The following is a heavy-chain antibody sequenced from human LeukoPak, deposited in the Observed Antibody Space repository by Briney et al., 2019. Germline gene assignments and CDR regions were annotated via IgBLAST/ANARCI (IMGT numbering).Heavy chain of an antibody. CDR1: GFTFSDHV. Sequence: GRSLRLSCVASGFTFSDHVFHWVRRSPDKGLEWLGLIGSDGSNKYYADFVQGRFTMSRDNSKSTLFLQMNTLRADDTAVYFCARQMTTTRLLDSWGQGTLVTVSS. D-gene: IGHD1-1*01. V-gene: IGHV3-30*04. J-gene: IGHJ4*02. CDR2: IGSDGSNK. CDR3: ARQMTTTRLLDS.